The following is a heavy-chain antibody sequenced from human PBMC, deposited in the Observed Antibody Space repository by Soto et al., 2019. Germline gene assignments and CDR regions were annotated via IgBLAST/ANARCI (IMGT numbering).Heavy chain of an antibody. CDR1: GGSISNYY. Sequence: PSETLSLTCTVSGGSISNYYWSWIRQPPGKGLEWIGFIYYSGSTNYNPSLKSRVTISVDTSKNQFSLKLTSVTAADTAVYYCARVLFWFGEHLPSGYYGMDVGGQGTTVTVSS. D-gene: IGHD3-10*01. J-gene: IGHJ6*02. V-gene: IGHV4-59*01. CDR3: ARVLFWFGEHLPSGYYGMDV. CDR2: IYYSGST.